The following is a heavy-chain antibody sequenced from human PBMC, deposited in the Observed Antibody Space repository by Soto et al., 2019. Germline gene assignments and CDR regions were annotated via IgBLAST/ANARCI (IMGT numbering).Heavy chain of an antibody. CDR2: IDASGST. D-gene: IGHD3-22*01. J-gene: IGHJ3*02. CDR1: SGSISIYY. Sequence: SETLSLTCTVSSGSISIYYWSWIRQPAGKGLEWIGRIDASGSTSYSPSLKSRVTMSVDTSKNQLSMKMTSATAADTAVYFCAREGYYQDSTGYYYRDAFDIWGQGTMVTVSS. CDR3: AREGYYQDSTGYYYRDAFDI. V-gene: IGHV4-4*07.